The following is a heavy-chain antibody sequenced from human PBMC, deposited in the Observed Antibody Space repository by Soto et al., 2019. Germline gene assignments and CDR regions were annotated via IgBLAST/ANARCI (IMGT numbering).Heavy chain of an antibody. CDR3: AKGRPGGYYYGMDV. CDR2: ISYDGSNK. CDR1: GFTFSSYG. V-gene: IGHV3-30*18. J-gene: IGHJ6*02. D-gene: IGHD3-16*01. Sequence: GGSLRLSCAASGFTFSSYGMHWVRQAPGKGLEWVAVISYDGSNKYYADSVKGRFTISRDNSKNTLYLQMNSLRAEDTAVYYCAKGRPGGYYYGMDVWGQGTTVTVSS.